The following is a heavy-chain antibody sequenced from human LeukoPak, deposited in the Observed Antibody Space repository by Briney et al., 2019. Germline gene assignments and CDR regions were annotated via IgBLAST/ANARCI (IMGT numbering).Heavy chain of an antibody. J-gene: IGHJ5*02. Sequence: LPGGSLRLSCAAFGFRFSDFTMTWVRQAPGKGPEWVSAIGGRGTSTYYADSLGGRFTISRDNSKDMLYLQMNSLKVEDTATYYCGKEGGAWGQGTKVTVSS. CDR3: GKEGGA. CDR2: IGGRGTST. V-gene: IGHV3-23*01. D-gene: IGHD3-16*01. CDR1: GFRFSDFT.